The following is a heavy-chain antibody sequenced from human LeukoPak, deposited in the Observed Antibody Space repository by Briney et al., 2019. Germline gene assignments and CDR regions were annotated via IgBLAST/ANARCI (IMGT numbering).Heavy chain of an antibody. V-gene: IGHV1-3*01. CDR3: ARVPLHDRNDYYYPH. D-gene: IGHD3-22*01. CDR2: INAGNGNA. Sequence: ASVTVSCTASGYTFTDYGMHWVRQATGQRLEWMAWINAGNGNAKYSQKFQGRVTITRDTSASTAYMELSSLRSEDTAVYYCARVPLHDRNDYYYPHWGQGTVVTVSS. J-gene: IGHJ1*01. CDR1: GYTFTDYG.